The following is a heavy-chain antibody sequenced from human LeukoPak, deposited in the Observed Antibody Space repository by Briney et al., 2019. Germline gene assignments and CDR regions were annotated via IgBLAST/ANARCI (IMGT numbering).Heavy chain of an antibody. Sequence: SETLSLTCAVYGGSFSGYYWNWIRQPPGKGLEWIGEINHSGSTKNNPSLKSRVTISVDTSKKQFSLKLTSVTVADTAVYYCARETSQKGAHYMDVWGKGTTVTISS. CDR2: INHSGST. J-gene: IGHJ6*03. CDR1: GGSFSGYY. CDR3: ARETSQKGAHYMDV. V-gene: IGHV4-34*01. D-gene: IGHD3-16*01.